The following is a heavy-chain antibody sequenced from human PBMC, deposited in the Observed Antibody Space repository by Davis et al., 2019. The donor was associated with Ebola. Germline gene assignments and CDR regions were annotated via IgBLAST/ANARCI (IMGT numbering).Heavy chain of an antibody. V-gene: IGHV3-21*01. CDR2: ISSSSSYI. CDR1: GFTFSSYS. D-gene: IGHD2-15*01. CDR3: AREDCSGGSYYFRA. Sequence: PGGSLRLSCAASGFTFSSYSMNWVRQAPGKGLEWVSSISSSSSYIYYADSVKGRFTISRDNAKNSLYLQMNSLRAEDTAVYYCAREDCSGGSYYFRAWGQGTLVTVSS. J-gene: IGHJ5*02.